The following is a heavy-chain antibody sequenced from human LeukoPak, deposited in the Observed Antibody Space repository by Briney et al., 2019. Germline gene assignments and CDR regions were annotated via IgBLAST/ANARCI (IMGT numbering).Heavy chain of an antibody. D-gene: IGHD3-22*01. CDR3: ARDANYYDSRGENYFNC. J-gene: IGHJ4*02. Sequence: GGSLRLSCAASGFAFSSYWMSWVRQAPGKGLEWVANIKRDGSDTYYVDSVKGRFTISRDNAKNSLYLQLNSLRAEDTAVYYCARDANYYDSRGENYFNCSGQGTLVTVSS. CDR2: IKRDGSDT. CDR1: GFAFSSYW. V-gene: IGHV3-7*01.